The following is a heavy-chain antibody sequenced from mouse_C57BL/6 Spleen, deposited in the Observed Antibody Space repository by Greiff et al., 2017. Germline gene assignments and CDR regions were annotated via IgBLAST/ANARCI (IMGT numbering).Heavy chain of an antibody. Sequence: QVNVMQSGADLVKPGASVKISCTASGYAFSSYWMYWVKQRPGKGLEWIGQFFPGDGVTNYNGKFKGKATLTADKSYSTAYMQISSLTSEDSAVYFCARSAGYAMDYWGQGTSVTVSS. CDR2: FFPGDGVT. CDR3: ARSAGYAMDY. J-gene: IGHJ4*01. V-gene: IGHV1-80*01. CDR1: GYAFSSYW.